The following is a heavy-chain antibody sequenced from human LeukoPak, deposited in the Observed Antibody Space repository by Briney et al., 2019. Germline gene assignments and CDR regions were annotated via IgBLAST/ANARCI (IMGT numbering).Heavy chain of an antibody. Sequence: ASVKVSCKVSGYTLTELSMHWVRQAPGKGLGWMGGFDPEDGETIYAQKFQGRVTMTEDTSTDTAYMELSSLRSEDTAVYYCATNYASRTALEYWGQGTLVTVSS. V-gene: IGHV1-24*01. D-gene: IGHD2-2*01. J-gene: IGHJ4*02. CDR3: ATNYASRTALEY. CDR1: GYTLTELS. CDR2: FDPEDGET.